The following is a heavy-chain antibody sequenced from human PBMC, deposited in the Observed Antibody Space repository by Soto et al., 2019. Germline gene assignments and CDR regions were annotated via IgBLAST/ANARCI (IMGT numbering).Heavy chain of an antibody. CDR1: GFTFSSYG. CDR3: ARENSSGPLVDY. Sequence: GGSLRLSCAASGFTFSSYGMHWVRQAPGKGLEWVAVIWYDGSNKYYADSVKGRFTISRDNSKNTLYLQMNSLRAEDTAVYYCARENSSGPLVDYWGQGTLVTVSS. CDR2: IWYDGSNK. V-gene: IGHV3-33*01. D-gene: IGHD3-22*01. J-gene: IGHJ4*02.